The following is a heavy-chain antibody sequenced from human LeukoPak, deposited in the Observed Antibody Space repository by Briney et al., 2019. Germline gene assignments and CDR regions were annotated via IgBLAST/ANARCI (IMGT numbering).Heavy chain of an antibody. CDR1: GSICTSYW. CDR2: IYPGDSDT. D-gene: IGHD5-24*01. V-gene: IGHV5-51*01. Sequence: GASLQICCEGSGSICTSYWSGWGRPLGGKGLEWMGIIYPGDSDTKYSPSSQGQVTISADKSISTAYLQWSSLKASDTAMYYCARPRDGYKGPVGAFDYWGQGTLVTASS. CDR3: ARPRDGYKGPVGAFDY. J-gene: IGHJ4*02.